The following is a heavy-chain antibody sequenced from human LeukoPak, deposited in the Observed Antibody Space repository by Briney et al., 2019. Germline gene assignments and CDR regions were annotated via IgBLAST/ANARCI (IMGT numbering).Heavy chain of an antibody. Sequence: PSETLSLTCTVSGGSISSYYWSWIRQPPGKGLEWIGYIYYSGSTNYNPSLKSRVTISVDTSKHQFSLKLSSVTAADTAVYYCARVNLGGTDGDNWFDPWGQGTLVTVSS. CDR2: IYYSGST. V-gene: IGHV4-59*01. CDR1: GGSISSYY. D-gene: IGHD1-1*01. CDR3: ARVNLGGTDGDNWFDP. J-gene: IGHJ5*02.